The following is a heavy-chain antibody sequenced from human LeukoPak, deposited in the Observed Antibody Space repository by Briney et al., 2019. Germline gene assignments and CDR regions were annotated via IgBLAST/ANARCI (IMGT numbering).Heavy chain of an antibody. D-gene: IGHD3-10*01. Sequence: GGSLRLSCAASGFSFNTYPMHWVRQAPGKGLEWVAVISNDGNNKYYADSVKGRFTISRDNSKNTLYLQMNSLRAEDTAVYYCARDSTSTRITMVRGVPGSRPRGMDVWGKGTTVTVSS. CDR2: ISNDGNNK. J-gene: IGHJ6*04. V-gene: IGHV3-30*04. CDR3: ARDSTSTRITMVRGVPGSRPRGMDV. CDR1: GFSFNTYP.